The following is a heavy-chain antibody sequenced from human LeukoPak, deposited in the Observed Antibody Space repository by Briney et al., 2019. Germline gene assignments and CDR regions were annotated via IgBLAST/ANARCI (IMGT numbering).Heavy chain of an antibody. J-gene: IGHJ4*02. CDR3: AKDVVGQQWLENY. D-gene: IGHD6-19*01. V-gene: IGHV3-30*02. Sequence: GGSLRLSCAASGFTFSSYWMSWVRQAPGKGLEWVAFINSDGSDKLYGDSVKGRFTISRDNSKNTLSLQMNGLRPEDTALYYCAKDVVGQQWLENYWGQGTLVTVSS. CDR2: INSDGSDK. CDR1: GFTFSSYW.